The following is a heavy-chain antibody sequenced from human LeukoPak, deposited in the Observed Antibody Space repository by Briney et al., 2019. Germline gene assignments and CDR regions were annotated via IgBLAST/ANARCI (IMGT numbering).Heavy chain of an antibody. V-gene: IGHV4-39*01. CDR3: ARHQYCSSTSCYAGPVGG. Sequence: SETLSLTCTVSGGSISSSSYYWGWIRQPPGKGLEWIGGIYYSGSTYYNPSLKSRVTISVDTSKNQFSLKLSSVTAADTAVYYCARHQYCSSTSCYAGPVGGWGQGTLVTVSS. CDR2: IYYSGST. CDR1: GGSISSSSYY. D-gene: IGHD2-2*01. J-gene: IGHJ4*02.